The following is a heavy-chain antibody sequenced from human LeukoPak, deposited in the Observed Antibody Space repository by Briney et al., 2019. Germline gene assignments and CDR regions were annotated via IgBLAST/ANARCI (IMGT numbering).Heavy chain of an antibody. D-gene: IGHD6-13*01. Sequence: SETLSLTCTVSGGSISSSSYYWGWIRQPPGKGLEWIGYIYYSGSTYYNPSLKSRVTISVDTSKNQFSLKLSSVTAADTAVYYCARAAGRALFDYWGQGTLVTVSS. CDR2: IYYSGST. V-gene: IGHV4-31*03. CDR1: GGSISSSSYY. CDR3: ARAAGRALFDY. J-gene: IGHJ4*02.